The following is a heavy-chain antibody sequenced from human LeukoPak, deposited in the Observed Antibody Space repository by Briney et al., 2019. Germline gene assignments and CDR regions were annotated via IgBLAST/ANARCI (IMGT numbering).Heavy chain of an antibody. V-gene: IGHV3-30*02. Sequence: PGGSLRLSCAASGFTFSSYGMHWVRQAPGKGLEWVAFIRYDGSNKYYADSVKGRSTISRDNSKNTLYLQMNSLRAEDTAVYYCAKDKGPNNWNDVWYFDYWGQGTLVTVSS. D-gene: IGHD1-20*01. CDR3: AKDKGPNNWNDVWYFDY. CDR2: IRYDGSNK. CDR1: GFTFSSYG. J-gene: IGHJ4*02.